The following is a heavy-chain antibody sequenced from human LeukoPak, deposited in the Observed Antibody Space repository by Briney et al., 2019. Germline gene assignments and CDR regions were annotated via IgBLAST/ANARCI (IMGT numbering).Heavy chain of an antibody. CDR2: MNPNSGNT. Sequence: ASVKVSCKASGYTFTSYDINWVRQATGQGLEWMGWMNPNSGNTGYAQKFQGRVTMTRNTSISTAYMELSSLSSEDTAVYYCASDYVWGSYRFDAFDIWGQGTMVTVSS. V-gene: IGHV1-8*01. CDR1: GYTFTSYD. D-gene: IGHD3-16*02. J-gene: IGHJ3*02. CDR3: ASDYVWGSYRFDAFDI.